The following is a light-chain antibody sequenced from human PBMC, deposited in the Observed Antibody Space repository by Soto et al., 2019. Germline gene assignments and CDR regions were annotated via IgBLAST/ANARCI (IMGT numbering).Light chain of an antibody. J-gene: IGLJ1*01. Sequence: QSVLTQPASVSGSPGQSITISCTGKSREFCGYNYVSWYQQHPGKAPKLMISDVSNRPSGVSIRFSGSKSGNTASLTISGLQAEDEADYYCNSYSSSTTLYLFGTGTKATVL. CDR1: SREFCGYNY. CDR2: DVS. V-gene: IGLV2-14*01. CDR3: NSYSSSTTLYL.